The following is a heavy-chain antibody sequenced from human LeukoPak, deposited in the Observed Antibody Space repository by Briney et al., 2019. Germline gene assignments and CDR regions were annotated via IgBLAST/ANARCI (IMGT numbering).Heavy chain of an antibody. V-gene: IGHV1-69*04. Sequence: GSSVKVSCKASGGTFSSYAISWVRQAPGQGLEWMGRIIPILGIANYAQKFQGRVTITADKSTSTAYMELSSLRSEDTAVYYCAREATMDIIVATPTTGGDYWGQGTLVTVSS. J-gene: IGHJ4*02. CDR1: GGTFSSYA. CDR2: IIPILGIA. D-gene: IGHD5-12*01. CDR3: AREATMDIIVATPTTGGDY.